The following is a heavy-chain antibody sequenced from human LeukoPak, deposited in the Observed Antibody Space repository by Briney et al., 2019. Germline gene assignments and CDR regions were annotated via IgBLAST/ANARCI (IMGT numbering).Heavy chain of an antibody. CDR3: ARDGTMAGNWFDP. Sequence: SETLSLTRTVSGVSISSYYWAWIRQPPGKGLEWIAYIYYKGDTNYNPSLKSRLTISLDTSKNLFSLKLSSVTAADTAVYYCARDGTMAGNWFDPWGQGTLVTVSS. V-gene: IGHV4-59*01. D-gene: IGHD1/OR15-1a*01. CDR2: IYYKGDT. CDR1: GVSISSYY. J-gene: IGHJ5*02.